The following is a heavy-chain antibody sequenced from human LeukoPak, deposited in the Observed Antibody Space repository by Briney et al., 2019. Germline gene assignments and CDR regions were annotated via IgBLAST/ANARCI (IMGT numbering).Heavy chain of an antibody. V-gene: IGHV3-23*01. Sequence: GGSLRLSCAASGFTFSNHGMNWVRQAPGKGLEWVSGISPSGDITYYADSVKGRFTVSRDNSKNTLYLQMNSLRAEDTAIYYCAKKYSTGLDPWGQGTLVTVSS. CDR3: AKKYSTGLDP. D-gene: IGHD1-26*01. J-gene: IGHJ5*02. CDR2: ISPSGDIT. CDR1: GFTFSNHG.